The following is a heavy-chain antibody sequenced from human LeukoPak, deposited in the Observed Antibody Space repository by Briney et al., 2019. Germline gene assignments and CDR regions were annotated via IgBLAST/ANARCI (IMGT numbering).Heavy chain of an antibody. J-gene: IGHJ4*02. D-gene: IGHD1-1*01. CDR3: TTALYDWNDVNY. CDR2: IWYDGSNK. CDR1: GFTFSSYG. Sequence: GGSLRLSCAASGFTFSSYGMHWVRQAPGKGLEWVAFIWYDGSNKYYADSVKGRFTISRDNSKNTLYLQMNSLKTEDTAVYYCTTALYDWNDVNYWGQGTLVTVSS. V-gene: IGHV3-30*02.